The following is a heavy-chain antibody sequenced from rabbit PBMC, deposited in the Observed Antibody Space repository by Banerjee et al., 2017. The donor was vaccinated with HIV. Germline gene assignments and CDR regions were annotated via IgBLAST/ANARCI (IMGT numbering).Heavy chain of an antibody. CDR3: ARDLAGVIGWNFNL. CDR2: INTSSGNT. Sequence: QSLEESGGDLVKPEGSLTLTCKASGFTLSSYWMWWVRQAPGKGLEWIACINTSSGNTVYASWAKGRFTISKTSSTTVTLQMTSLTAADTATYFCARDLAGVIGWNFNLWGPGTLVTVS. V-gene: IGHV1S40*01. D-gene: IGHD4-1*01. CDR1: GFTLSSYW. J-gene: IGHJ4*01.